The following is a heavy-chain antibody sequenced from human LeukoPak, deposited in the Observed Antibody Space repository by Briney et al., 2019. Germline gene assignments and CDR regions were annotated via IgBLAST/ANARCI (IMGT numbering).Heavy chain of an antibody. J-gene: IGHJ6*03. D-gene: IGHD6-19*01. Sequence: SETLSLTCAVYGGSFSGYYWSWIRQPPGKGLEWIGEINHSGSTNYNPSLKSRVTISVDTSKNQFSLKLSSVTAADTAVYYCASGRIAVAGSRLNYMDVWGRGTTGTVSS. V-gene: IGHV4-34*01. CDR3: ASGRIAVAGSRLNYMDV. CDR1: GGSFSGYY. CDR2: INHSGST.